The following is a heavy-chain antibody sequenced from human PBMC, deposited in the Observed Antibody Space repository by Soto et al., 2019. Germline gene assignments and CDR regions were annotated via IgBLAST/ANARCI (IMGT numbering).Heavy chain of an antibody. CDR2: INAGNGNT. CDR1: GYTFRSYA. J-gene: IGHJ4*02. Sequence: GASVKVSCKASGYTFRSYALHWVRQAPGQRLEWMGWINAGNGNTKYSQKFQGRVTITRDTSASTAYMELSSLRSEDTAVYYCAREGYSSGWTYYFDYWGQGTLVTVSS. V-gene: IGHV1-3*01. D-gene: IGHD2-15*01. CDR3: AREGYSSGWTYYFDY.